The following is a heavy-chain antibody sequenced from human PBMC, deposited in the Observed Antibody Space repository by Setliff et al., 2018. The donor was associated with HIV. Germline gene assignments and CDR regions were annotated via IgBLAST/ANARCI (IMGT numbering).Heavy chain of an antibody. CDR3: AKDSYTNGWHTSNFYHYGLEV. D-gene: IGHD6-19*01. Sequence: GESLKISCAASGFTFDDYAMHWVSQVPGKGLEWVSLISWDGGSTYYSDSVKGRFTISRDNRKNSLFLQMNSLRAEDTAFYYCAKDSYTNGWHTSNFYHYGLEVWGQGTTVTVSS. CDR2: ISWDGGST. V-gene: IGHV3-43D*03. CDR1: GFTFDDYA. J-gene: IGHJ6*02.